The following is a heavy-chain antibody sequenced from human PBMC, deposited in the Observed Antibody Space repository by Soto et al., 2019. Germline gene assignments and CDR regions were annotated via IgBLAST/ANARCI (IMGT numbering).Heavy chain of an antibody. J-gene: IGHJ6*02. CDR2: IIPIFGTA. D-gene: IGHD6-6*01. Sequence: SVKVSCKASGGTFSSYAISWVRQAPGQGLEWMGGIIPIFGTANYAQKFQGRVTITADESTSTAYMELSSLRSEDTAVYYCARGAARLRYYYGMDVWGQGTTVTVSS. CDR1: GGTFSSYA. V-gene: IGHV1-69*13. CDR3: ARGAARLRYYYGMDV.